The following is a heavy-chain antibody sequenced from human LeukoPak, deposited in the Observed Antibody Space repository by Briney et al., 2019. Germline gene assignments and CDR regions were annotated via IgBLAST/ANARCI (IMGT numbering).Heavy chain of an antibody. CDR3: AKDPGYSSSWLGWFDP. J-gene: IGHJ5*02. V-gene: IGHV3-23*01. CDR2: ISGSGSST. Sequence: GGSLRLSCVASGFTFSTYVMNWVRQAPGKGLDWVSTISGSGSSTYYADSVKGRFTISRDNSKNTLYLQMNSLRAEDTAVYYCAKDPGYSSSWLGWFDPWGQGTLVTVSS. D-gene: IGHD6-13*01. CDR1: GFTFSTYV.